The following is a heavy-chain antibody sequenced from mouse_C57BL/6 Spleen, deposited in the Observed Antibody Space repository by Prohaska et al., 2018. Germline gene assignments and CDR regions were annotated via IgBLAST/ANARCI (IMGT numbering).Heavy chain of an antibody. V-gene: IGHV1-18*01. CDR3: ARQDSYYFDY. J-gene: IGHJ2*01. CDR1: GYTFTAYN. Sequence: EVQLQQSGPELVKPVASVKIPCKASGYTFTAYNMDWVKQSNGKILECIVDINPNNGGTIYNQKFKGKATLTVDKSSSTAYMERRSLTSEDTAGYYCARQDSYYFDYWGQGTTLTVSS. CDR2: INPNNGGT.